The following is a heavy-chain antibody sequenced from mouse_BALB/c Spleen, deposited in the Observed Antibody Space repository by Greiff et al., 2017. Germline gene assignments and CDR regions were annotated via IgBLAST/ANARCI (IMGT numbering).Heavy chain of an antibody. CDR1: GYTFTSYV. D-gene: IGHD1-2*01. CDR3: ARDYGYVRFAY. J-gene: IGHJ3*01. V-gene: IGHV1-14*01. Sequence: EVQLQQSGPELVKPGASVKMSCKASGYTFTSYVMHWVKQKPGQGLEWIGYINPYNDGTKYNEKFKGKATLTSDESSSTAYMELSSLTSEDSAVYYCARDYGYVRFAYWGQGTLVTVSA. CDR2: INPYNDGT.